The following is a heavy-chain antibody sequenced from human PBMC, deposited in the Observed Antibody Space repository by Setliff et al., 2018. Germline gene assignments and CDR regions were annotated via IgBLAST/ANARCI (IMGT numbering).Heavy chain of an antibody. CDR1: GFTFDDYA. D-gene: IGHD3-10*01. J-gene: IGHJ4*02. Sequence: HPGGSLRLSCAASGFTFDDYAMHWVRQAPGKGLEWVGFIRSKAYGGTTEYAASVKGRFTISRDDSKSIAYLQMNSLKTEDTAVYYCTRLWFGESYFDYWGQGTLVTVSS. CDR2: IRSKAYGGTT. CDR3: TRLWFGESYFDY. V-gene: IGHV3-49*04.